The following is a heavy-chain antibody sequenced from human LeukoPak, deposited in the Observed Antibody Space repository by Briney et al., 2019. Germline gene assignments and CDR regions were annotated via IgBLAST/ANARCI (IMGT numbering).Heavy chain of an antibody. Sequence: ASVKVSCKASGYTFTSYGISWVRQAPGQGLEWMGWISAYNGNTNYAQKLQGRVTMTTDTSTSTAYMELRSLRSEDTAVYYCATVVVEQLVALHRGPPAYYYYMDVWGKGTTVTVSS. CDR2: ISAYNGNT. J-gene: IGHJ6*03. CDR1: GYTFTSYG. D-gene: IGHD6-6*01. CDR3: ATVVVEQLVALHRGPPAYYYYMDV. V-gene: IGHV1-18*01.